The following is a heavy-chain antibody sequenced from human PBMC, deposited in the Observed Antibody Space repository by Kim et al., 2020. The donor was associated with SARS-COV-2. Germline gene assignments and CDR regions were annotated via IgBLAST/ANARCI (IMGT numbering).Heavy chain of an antibody. Sequence: SETLSLTCAVYGGSFSGYYWSWIRQPPGKGLEWIGELNHSRSTNYNPSLKSRVTISVDTSKNQFSLKLSSVTAADTAVYYCARGGLRMVRGGGDYWGQGTLVTVSS. J-gene: IGHJ4*02. CDR3: ARGGLRMVRGGGDY. CDR2: LNHSRST. CDR1: GGSFSGYY. D-gene: IGHD3-10*01. V-gene: IGHV4-34*01.